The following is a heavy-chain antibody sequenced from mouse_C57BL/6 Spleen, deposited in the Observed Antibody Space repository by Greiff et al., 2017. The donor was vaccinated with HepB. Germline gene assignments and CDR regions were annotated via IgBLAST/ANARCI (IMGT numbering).Heavy chain of an antibody. D-gene: IGHD3-2*02. Sequence: QVQLKQPGAELVKPGASVKLSCKASGYTFTSYWMHWVKQRPGRGLEWIGRSDPNSGGTKYNEKFKSKATLTVDKPSSTAYMQLSSLTSEDSAVYSCARDSSGNFDYWGQGTTLTVSS. CDR3: ARDSSGNFDY. CDR1: GYTFTSYW. CDR2: SDPNSGGT. J-gene: IGHJ2*01. V-gene: IGHV1-72*01.